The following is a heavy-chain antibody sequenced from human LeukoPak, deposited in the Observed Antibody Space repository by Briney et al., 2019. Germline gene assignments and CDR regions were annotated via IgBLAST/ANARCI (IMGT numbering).Heavy chain of an antibody. CDR2: ISAYNGNT. J-gene: IGHJ3*02. CDR3: ARAYCSGGSCYHAFDI. Sequence: ASVKVSCKVSGYTFTSYGISWVRQAPGQGLEWMGWISAYNGNTNYAQKLQGRVTMTTDTSTSTAYMELRSLRSDDTAVYYCARAYCSGGSCYHAFDIWGQGTMVTVSS. D-gene: IGHD2-15*01. CDR1: GYTFTSYG. V-gene: IGHV1-18*01.